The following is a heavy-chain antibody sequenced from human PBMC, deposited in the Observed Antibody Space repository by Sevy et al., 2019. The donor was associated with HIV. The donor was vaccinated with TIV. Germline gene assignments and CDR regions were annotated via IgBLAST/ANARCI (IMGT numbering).Heavy chain of an antibody. CDR2: VYHSGST. Sequence: SETLSLTCAVSGFSINSGYYWGWIRQPPGKGLEWIGSVYHSGSTYYNPSLKSRVTMSVDTSKNQLSLKLSSVTAADTAGYYCARVDYGDYVGYFDYWGQGTLVTVSS. CDR1: GFSINSGYY. D-gene: IGHD4-17*01. CDR3: ARVDYGDYVGYFDY. J-gene: IGHJ4*02. V-gene: IGHV4-38-2*01.